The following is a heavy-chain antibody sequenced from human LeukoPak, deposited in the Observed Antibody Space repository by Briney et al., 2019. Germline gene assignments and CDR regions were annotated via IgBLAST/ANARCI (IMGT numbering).Heavy chain of an antibody. D-gene: IGHD3-10*01. Sequence: GGSLRLSCAASGFTFSSYGMHWVRQAPGKGLEWVAFIRYDGSNKYYADSVKGRFTISRDNSKNTLYLQMNSLRAEDTAVYYCARALTMVRGVIVDWGQGTLVTVSS. V-gene: IGHV3-30*02. CDR2: IRYDGSNK. CDR1: GFTFSSYG. J-gene: IGHJ4*02. CDR3: ARALTMVRGVIVD.